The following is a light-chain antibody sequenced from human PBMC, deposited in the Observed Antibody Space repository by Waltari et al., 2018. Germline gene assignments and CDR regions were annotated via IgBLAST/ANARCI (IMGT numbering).Light chain of an antibody. V-gene: IGKV3-11*01. Sequence: EIVLTQSPATLSLSPGERATLSCRASQSASSYLAWFQQKPGQAPRLLIYAASNRATGIPARFSGSGSGTDFTLTISSLEPEDFAVYYCQQRSNWLTFGGGTKVEIK. CDR2: AAS. J-gene: IGKJ4*01. CDR1: QSASSY. CDR3: QQRSNWLT.